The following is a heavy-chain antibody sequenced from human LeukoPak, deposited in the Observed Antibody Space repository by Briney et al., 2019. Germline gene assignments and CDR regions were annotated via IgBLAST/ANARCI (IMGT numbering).Heavy chain of an antibody. D-gene: IGHD5-18*01. V-gene: IGHV3-23*01. CDR1: GFTFSNYA. CDR2: ISDSGGST. Sequence: GGSLRLSCAASGFTFSNYAMSWVRQAPGKGLEWVSTISDSGGSTYYADSVKGRFTISRDNSKNTLFLQMNSLRAEDTAVYYCVKDGGGYNYDYYFDYWGQGTLVTVSS. J-gene: IGHJ4*02. CDR3: VKDGGGYNYDYYFDY.